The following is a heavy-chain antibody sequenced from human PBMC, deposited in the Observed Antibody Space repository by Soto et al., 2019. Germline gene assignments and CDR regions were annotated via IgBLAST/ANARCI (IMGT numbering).Heavy chain of an antibody. V-gene: IGHV3-48*03. CDR3: ARDVHTYYYDSSGYWRDAFDI. CDR1: GFTFSSYE. Sequence: GGSLRLSCAASGFTFSSYETNWVRQAPGKGLEWVSYISSSGSTIYYADSVKGRFTISRDNAKNSLYLQMNSLRAEDTAVYYCARDVHTYYYDSSGYWRDAFDIWGQGTMVTVSS. CDR2: ISSSGSTI. J-gene: IGHJ3*02. D-gene: IGHD3-22*01.